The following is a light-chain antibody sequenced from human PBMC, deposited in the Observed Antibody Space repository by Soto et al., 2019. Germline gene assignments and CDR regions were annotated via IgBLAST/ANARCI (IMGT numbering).Light chain of an antibody. Sequence: QSVLTQPPSASGTPGQRVTISCSGSSSNIGTNAVNWCQQLPGTAPRLLIYSNDQRPPGVPDRFSGSKSGTSASLGISGLQSEDEADYFCAVRDDSLNGWVFGGGPKATVL. CDR3: AVRDDSLNGWV. V-gene: IGLV1-44*01. CDR2: SND. CDR1: SSNIGTNA. J-gene: IGLJ3*02.